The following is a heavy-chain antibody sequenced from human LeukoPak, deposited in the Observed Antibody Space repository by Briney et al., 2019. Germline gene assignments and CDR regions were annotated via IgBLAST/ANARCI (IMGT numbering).Heavy chain of an antibody. CDR1: GGSISSYY. Sequence: SETLSLTCTVSGGSISSYYWSWIRQPPGKGLEWIGYIYYSGSTNYDPSLKSRVTISVDTSKNQFSLKLSSVTAADTAVYYCASNDGYNAFDYWGQGTLVTVSS. CDR2: IYYSGST. V-gene: IGHV4-59*01. CDR3: ASNDGYNAFDY. D-gene: IGHD5-24*01. J-gene: IGHJ4*02.